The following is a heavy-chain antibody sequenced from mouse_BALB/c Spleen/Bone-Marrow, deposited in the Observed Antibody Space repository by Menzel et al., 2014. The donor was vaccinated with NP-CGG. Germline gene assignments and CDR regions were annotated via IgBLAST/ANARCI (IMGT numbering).Heavy chain of an antibody. CDR2: IDPANGNT. Sequence: VQLQQPGAELVKPGASVKLSCTASGFNIKDTYMHWVKQRPEQGLEWIGRIDPANGNTKYDPKFQGKATITADTSSNTAYLQLSSLTSEDTAVYYCARRGYYGNYYYAMDYWGQGTSVTVSS. V-gene: IGHV14-3*02. D-gene: IGHD2-1*01. J-gene: IGHJ4*01. CDR3: ARRGYYGNYYYAMDY. CDR1: GFNIKDTY.